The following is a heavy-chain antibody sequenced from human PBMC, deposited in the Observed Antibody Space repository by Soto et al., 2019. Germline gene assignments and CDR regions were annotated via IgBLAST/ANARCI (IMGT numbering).Heavy chain of an antibody. V-gene: IGHV3-72*01. CDR3: TSMSLVGATGGRYFDY. Sequence: VQLVESGGGLVQPGGSLRLSCAASGFIFSDHYMDWVRQAPGKGLEWVGRIKNKANSYTTEYAASVKGRFTISRDDSKTSLYLQMNRLKTEDTAVYYCTSMSLVGATGGRYFDYWGQGTLLTVSS. J-gene: IGHJ4*02. CDR2: IKNKANSYTT. D-gene: IGHD1-26*01. CDR1: GFIFSDHY.